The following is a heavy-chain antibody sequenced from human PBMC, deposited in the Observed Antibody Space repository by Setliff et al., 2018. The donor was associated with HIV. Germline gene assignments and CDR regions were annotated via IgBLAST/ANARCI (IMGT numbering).Heavy chain of an antibody. V-gene: IGHV1-69*10. CDR1: GGSFTSYA. Sequence: WASVKVSCKASGGSFTSYAISWVRQAPGQGLEWMGGIMTILGIANYAQKFQGRVTITADKSTRTAYMELSSLRSEDTAVYYCAKELSYCSGGSCYFDSWGQGTLVTVSS. D-gene: IGHD2-15*01. J-gene: IGHJ4*02. CDR3: AKELSYCSGGSCYFDS. CDR2: IMTILGIA.